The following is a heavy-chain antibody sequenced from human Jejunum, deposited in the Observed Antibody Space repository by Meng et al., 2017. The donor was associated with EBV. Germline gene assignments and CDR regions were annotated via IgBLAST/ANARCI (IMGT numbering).Heavy chain of an antibody. CDR2: INQVGSP. J-gene: IGHJ4*02. V-gene: IGHV4-34*01. Sequence: LFNSCGTPPLPFPVSGGSFGGYFWTWIRQAPGKGLEWIGEINQVGSPNYNPSLKSRVTISVDTSNIQFSLKVTSVTAADTAVYYCARSGAIIGVQGAPDYWGQGTLVTVSS. CDR3: ARSGAIIGVQGAPDY. D-gene: IGHD3-3*01. CDR1: GGSFGGYF.